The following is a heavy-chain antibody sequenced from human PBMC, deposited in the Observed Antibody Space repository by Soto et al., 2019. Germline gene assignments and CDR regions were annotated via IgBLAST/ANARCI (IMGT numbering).Heavy chain of an antibody. Sequence: TSETLSLTCSVSGDSIRGYRYYWGWIRQAPGKGLEWVGSVYFSGGNSYYNPSLKRRVTISVDTSYNKFFLRLNSVTAADTAVYFCAYGSSSAWIDKWGQGTLVTVSS. CDR2: VYFSGGNS. CDR3: AYGSSSAWIDK. CDR1: GDSIRGYRYY. J-gene: IGHJ4*02. V-gene: IGHV4-39*01. D-gene: IGHD6-25*01.